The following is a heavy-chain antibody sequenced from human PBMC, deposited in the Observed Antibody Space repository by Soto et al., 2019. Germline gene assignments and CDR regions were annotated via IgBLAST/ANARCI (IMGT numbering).Heavy chain of an antibody. D-gene: IGHD3-22*01. Sequence: QVQLQESGPGLVKPSETLSLTCTVSGASISSYYWSWIRQPPGKGLEWIGYIYYSGSTNYNPSLNSRVTISVDTSKNQFSLKLSSVTAADTAVYYCARDDITMMNAFDIWGQGTMVTVSS. J-gene: IGHJ3*02. V-gene: IGHV4-59*01. CDR3: ARDDITMMNAFDI. CDR1: GASISSYY. CDR2: IYYSGST.